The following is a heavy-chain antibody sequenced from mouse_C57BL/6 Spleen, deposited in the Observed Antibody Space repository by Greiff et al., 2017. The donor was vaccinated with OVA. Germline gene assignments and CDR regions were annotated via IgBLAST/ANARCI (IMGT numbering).Heavy chain of an antibody. D-gene: IGHD3-1*01. CDR2: INPGSGGT. V-gene: IGHV1-54*01. CDR3: ARGGYWDYDMDY. J-gene: IGHJ4*01. Sequence: VQLQQSGAELVRPGTSVKVSCKASGYAFTNYLIEWVKQRPGQGLEWIGVINPGSGGTNYNEKFKGKATLTADKSSSTAYMQLSSLTSEDSAVYFCARGGYWDYDMDYWGQGTSVTVSS. CDR1: GYAFTNYL.